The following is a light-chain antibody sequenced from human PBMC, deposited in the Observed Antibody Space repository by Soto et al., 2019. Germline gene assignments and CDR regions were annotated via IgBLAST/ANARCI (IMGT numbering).Light chain of an antibody. CDR1: SSDVGGYNY. CDR2: DVS. J-gene: IGLJ1*01. CDR3: SSYTSSSGV. V-gene: IGLV2-14*01. Sequence: QSALTQPASVSGSPGQSITISCTGTSSDVGGYNYVSWYQQHPGKAPKLMIYDVSNRPSGVSNRFSGSKSGNTASLTISGLQADVEAAYYCSSYTSSSGVFGTGTKVTVL.